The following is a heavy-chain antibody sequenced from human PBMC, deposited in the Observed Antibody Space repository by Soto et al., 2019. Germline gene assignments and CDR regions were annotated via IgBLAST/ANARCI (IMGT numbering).Heavy chain of an antibody. CDR3: ARTHLDYYSSAPPAGYYYYGMDV. D-gene: IGHD3-22*01. J-gene: IGHJ6*02. V-gene: IGHV5-10-1*01. CDR1: GYSFTSYW. Sequence: PGESLKISCKGSGYSFTSYWISWVRQMPGKGLEWMGRIDPSDSYTNYSPSFQGHVTISADKSISTAYLQWNNLKASDTDMYYCARTHLDYYSSAPPAGYYYYGMDVWGQGTTVTAP. CDR2: IDPSDSYT.